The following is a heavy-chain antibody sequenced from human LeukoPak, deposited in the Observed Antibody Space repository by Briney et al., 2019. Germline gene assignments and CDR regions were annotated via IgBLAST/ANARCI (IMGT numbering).Heavy chain of an antibody. CDR3: ARDDSSGLDYYYYGMDV. Sequence: ASVKVSCKASGYTFTSYGISWVRQAPGQGLEWMGWISAYNGNTNYAQKLQGRVTMTTDTSTSTAYTELRSLRSDDTAVYYCARDDSSGLDYYYYGMDVWGQGTTVTVSS. J-gene: IGHJ6*02. V-gene: IGHV1-18*01. CDR2: ISAYNGNT. CDR1: GYTFTSYG. D-gene: IGHD3-22*01.